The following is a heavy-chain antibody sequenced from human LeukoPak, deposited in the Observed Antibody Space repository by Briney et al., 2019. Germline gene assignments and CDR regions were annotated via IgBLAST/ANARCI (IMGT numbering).Heavy chain of an antibody. CDR1: GFTFSSYG. V-gene: IGHV3-33*01. D-gene: IGHD5/OR15-5a*01. J-gene: IGHJ4*02. Sequence: PGRSLRLSCAASGFTFSSYGMHWVRQAPGKGLEWVAVIWYDGSNKYYADSVKGRFTISRDNSKNTLYLQMNSLRAEDTAVYYCARGLHRIDDWGQGTLVTVSS. CDR3: ARGLHRIDD. CDR2: IWYDGSNK.